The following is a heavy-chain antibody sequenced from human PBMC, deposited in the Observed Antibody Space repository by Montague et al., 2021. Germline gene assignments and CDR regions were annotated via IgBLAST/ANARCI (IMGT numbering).Heavy chain of an antibody. CDR3: AKDAGIVVVPARHFDY. V-gene: IGHV3-9*01. Sequence: SLRLSCPASGFTFDDYAMHWVRQTPGKGLEWVSGISWNSGSIGYADSVKGRFTISRDNAKNSLYLQMNSLRAEDTALYYCAKDAGIVVVPARHFDYWGQGTLVTVSS. CDR1: GFTFDDYA. J-gene: IGHJ4*02. D-gene: IGHD2-2*01. CDR2: ISWNSGSI.